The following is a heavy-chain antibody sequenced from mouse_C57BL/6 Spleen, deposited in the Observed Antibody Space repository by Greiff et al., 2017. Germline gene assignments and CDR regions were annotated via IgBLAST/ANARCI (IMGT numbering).Heavy chain of an antibody. CDR1: GYSITSGYY. CDR3: ASPYDYDVGFAY. CDR2: ISYDGSN. D-gene: IGHD2-4*01. Sequence: DVQLQESGPGLVKPSQSLSLTCSVTGYSITSGYYWNWIRQFPGNKLEWMGYISYDGSNNYNPSLKNRISITRDTSKNQFFLKLNSVTTEDTATYYCASPYDYDVGFAYWGQGTLVTVSA. V-gene: IGHV3-6*01. J-gene: IGHJ3*01.